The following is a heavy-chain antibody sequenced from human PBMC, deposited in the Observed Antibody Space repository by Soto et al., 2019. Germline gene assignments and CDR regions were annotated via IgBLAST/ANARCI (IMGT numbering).Heavy chain of an antibody. CDR1: GYSFTIYW. J-gene: IGHJ4*02. CDR3: ARQGVAGGPGSKEFDY. Sequence: GESLKISCKGSGYSFTIYWIGWVLQMPGKGLEWMGIIYPGDSDTRYSPSFQGQVTISADKSISTAYLQWSSLKASDTAMYYCARQGVAGGPGSKEFDYWGQGTLVTVS. V-gene: IGHV5-51*01. D-gene: IGHD6-19*01. CDR2: IYPGDSDT.